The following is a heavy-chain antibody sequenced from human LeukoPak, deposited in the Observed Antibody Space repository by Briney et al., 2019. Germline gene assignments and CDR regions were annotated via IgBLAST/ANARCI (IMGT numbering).Heavy chain of an antibody. D-gene: IGHD3-9*01. J-gene: IGHJ3*02. Sequence: GGCLRLSCAASGFTFSSYTMHWVRQAPGKGLEWVAVISYDGSNKYYADSVKGRFTISRDNSKNTLYLQMNSLRAEDTAVYYCARAVVLRYFDWVSGGDAFDIWGQGTMVTVSS. CDR2: ISYDGSNK. CDR3: ARAVVLRYFDWVSGGDAFDI. V-gene: IGHV3-30*03. CDR1: GFTFSSYT.